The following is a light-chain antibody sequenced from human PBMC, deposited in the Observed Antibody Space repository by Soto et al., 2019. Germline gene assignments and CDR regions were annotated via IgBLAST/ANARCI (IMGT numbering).Light chain of an antibody. CDR3: QQYNNWPRT. V-gene: IGKV3-15*01. J-gene: IGKJ1*01. CDR2: GAS. Sequence: EIVLTQSPGTVSLSPGERATLSCGASQSVSSSYLAWYQQKPGQAPRLLIYGASARATGIPARFSGSGSGTEFTLTISSLQSEDFAVYYCQQYNNWPRTFGQGTKVDI. CDR1: QSVSSSY.